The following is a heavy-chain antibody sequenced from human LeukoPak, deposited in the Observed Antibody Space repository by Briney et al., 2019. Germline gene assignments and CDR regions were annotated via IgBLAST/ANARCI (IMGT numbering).Heavy chain of an antibody. J-gene: IGHJ3*02. CDR1: GGSISSGSYY. CDR3: ARRLSGYGDLKAFDI. Sequence: SQTLSLTCTVSGGSISSGSYYWSWIRQPAGKGLEWIGRIYTSGSTNYNPSLKSRVTISVDTSKNQFSLKLSSVTAADTAVYYCARRLSGYGDLKAFDIWGQGTMVTVSS. CDR2: IYTSGST. D-gene: IGHD5-12*01. V-gene: IGHV4-61*02.